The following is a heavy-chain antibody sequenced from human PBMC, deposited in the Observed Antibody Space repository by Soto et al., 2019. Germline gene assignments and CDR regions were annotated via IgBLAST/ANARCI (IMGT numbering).Heavy chain of an antibody. CDR3: ARRRTVVVAGTSDYYFDY. CDR2: IYPDDSDT. Sequence: GESLKISCKTFGYRFTIYWFGWVRQMPGKGLEWMGVIYPDDSDTRYSPTFQGQVTISADKSTSTAYLQLRSLKASDTTMYYCARRRTVVVAGTSDYYFDYWGQGTRVTVSS. CDR1: GYRFTIYW. J-gene: IGHJ4*02. V-gene: IGHV5-51*01. D-gene: IGHD2-21*01.